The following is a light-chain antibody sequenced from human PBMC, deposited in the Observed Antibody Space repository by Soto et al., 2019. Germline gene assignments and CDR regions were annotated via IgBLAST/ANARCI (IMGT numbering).Light chain of an antibody. CDR1: SRHNTNA. CDR3: QAWATGIHI. CDR2: VNSDGSH. J-gene: IGLJ2*01. V-gene: IGLV4-69*01. Sequence: QPVLTQSPSASAYLGASVKLTCTLSSRHNTNAIAWHQQQPKKGPRFLMKVNSDGSHFKGDGIPDRFSGSSSGAERYLTISSLQSEDEADYYCQAWATGIHIFGGGTKLTVL.